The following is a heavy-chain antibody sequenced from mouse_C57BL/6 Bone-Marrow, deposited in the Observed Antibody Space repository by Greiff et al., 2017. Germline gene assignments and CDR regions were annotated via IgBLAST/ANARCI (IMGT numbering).Heavy chain of an antibody. CDR2: ISSGGDYI. CDR1: GFTFSSYA. CDR3: TRGFTTVVAYYFDY. Sequence: EVQVVESGEGLVKPGGSLKLSCAASGFTFSSYAMSWVRQTPEKRLEWVAYISSGGDYIYYADTVKGRFTISGDNARNTLYLQMSSLKSEDTAMYYCTRGFTTVVAYYFDYWGQGTTLTVSS. J-gene: IGHJ2*01. V-gene: IGHV5-9-1*02. D-gene: IGHD1-1*01.